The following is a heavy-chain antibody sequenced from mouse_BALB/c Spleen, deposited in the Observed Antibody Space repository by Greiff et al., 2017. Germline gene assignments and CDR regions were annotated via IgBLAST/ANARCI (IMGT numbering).Heavy chain of an antibody. CDR3: ARSGYYRYDAGVGDY. D-gene: IGHD2-14*01. CDR1: GYSITSDYA. Sequence: VQLKESGPGLVKPSQSLSLTCTVTGYSITSDYAWNWIRQFPGNKLEWMGYISYSGSTSYNPSLKSRISITRDTSKNQFFLQLNSVTTEDTATYYCARSGYYRYDAGVGDYWGQGTTLTVSS. J-gene: IGHJ2*01. CDR2: ISYSGST. V-gene: IGHV3-2*02.